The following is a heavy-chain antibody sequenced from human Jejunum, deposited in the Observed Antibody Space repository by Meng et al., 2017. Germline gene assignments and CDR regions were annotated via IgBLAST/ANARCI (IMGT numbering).Heavy chain of an antibody. CDR2: VTIDGAT. CDR1: GFIFTNYD. CDR3: AKELANSRPFDY. D-gene: IGHD2-21*01. J-gene: IGHJ4*02. Sequence: GGSLRLSCAASGFIFTNYDMSWVRQAPGKGPEWVSTVTIDGATHYADSVKGRFTISRDNSKNTLFLQMNSLRVEDTAIYYCAKELANSRPFDYWGQGTLVTFSS. V-gene: IGHV3-23*01.